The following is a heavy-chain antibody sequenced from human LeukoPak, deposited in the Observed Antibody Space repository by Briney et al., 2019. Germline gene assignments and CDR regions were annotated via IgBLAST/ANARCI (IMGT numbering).Heavy chain of an antibody. CDR1: GFTFSNYA. Sequence: GGSLRLSCAASGFTFSNYAMYWVRQSPGKGLEWVAVISYDGSNKYYADSVKGRFTISRDNSKNTLYLQMNSLRAEDTAVYYCARHARTVGITMIVVGFDYWGQGTLVTVSS. V-gene: IGHV3-30*04. J-gene: IGHJ4*02. CDR2: ISYDGSNK. D-gene: IGHD3-22*01. CDR3: ARHARTVGITMIVVGFDY.